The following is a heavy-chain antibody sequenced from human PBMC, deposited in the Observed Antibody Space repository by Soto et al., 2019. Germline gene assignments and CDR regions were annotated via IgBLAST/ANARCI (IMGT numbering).Heavy chain of an antibody. V-gene: IGHV2-5*01. J-gene: IGHJ5*02. Sequence: QITLKESGPTLVKPTQTLTLTCTFSGFSLSTSGVGVGWIRQPPGKALEWLAFIYWNDDKRYSPPLKSRLTITMDASKYQVVLTVTNMDPVDTASYYCAPYGDYVGWFDPWGQGTLVTVSS. D-gene: IGHD4-17*01. CDR2: IYWNDDK. CDR3: APYGDYVGWFDP. CDR1: GFSLSTSGVG.